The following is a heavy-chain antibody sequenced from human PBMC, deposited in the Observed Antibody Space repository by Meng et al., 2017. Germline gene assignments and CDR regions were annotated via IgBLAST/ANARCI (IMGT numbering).Heavy chain of an antibody. CDR2: IYSGGST. Sequence: GESLKISCAASGFTVSSNYMSWVRQAPGKGLEWVSVIYSGGSTYYADSVKGRFTISRDNSKNTLYLQMNSLRAEDTAVYYCARLWFGEYTFDYWGQGTLVTVSS. CDR1: GFTVSSNY. D-gene: IGHD3-10*01. CDR3: ARLWFGEYTFDY. J-gene: IGHJ4*02. V-gene: IGHV3-53*01.